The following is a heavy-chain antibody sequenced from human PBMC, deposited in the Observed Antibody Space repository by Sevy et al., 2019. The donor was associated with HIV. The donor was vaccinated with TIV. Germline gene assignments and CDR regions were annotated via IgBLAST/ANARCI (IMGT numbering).Heavy chain of an antibody. V-gene: IGHV1-2*02. CDR1: GYTFTGYY. J-gene: IGHJ4*02. D-gene: IGHD6-13*01. CDR3: ASIGDSSWLSHLDY. Sequence: ASVKVSCKASGYTFTGYYMHWVRQAPGQGLEWMGWINPNSGGTKYAQKFQGRVTMTTDTSISTAYMDLGSLRSDDTAGYYCASIGDSSWLSHLDYWGQGTLVTVSS. CDR2: INPNSGGT.